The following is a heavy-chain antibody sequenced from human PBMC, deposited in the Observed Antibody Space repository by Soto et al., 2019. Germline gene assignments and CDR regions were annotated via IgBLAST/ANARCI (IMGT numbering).Heavy chain of an antibody. CDR1: GYTFTSYD. CDR3: ARWEHDYGDPSFDY. V-gene: IGHV1-8*01. Sequence: ASVKVSCKASGYTFTSYDINWVRQATGQGLEWMGWMNPNSGNTGYAQKFQGRVTMTRNTSISTAYMELSSLRSEDTAVYYCARWEHDYGDPSFDYWGQGTLVTVSS. CDR2: MNPNSGNT. J-gene: IGHJ4*02. D-gene: IGHD4-17*01.